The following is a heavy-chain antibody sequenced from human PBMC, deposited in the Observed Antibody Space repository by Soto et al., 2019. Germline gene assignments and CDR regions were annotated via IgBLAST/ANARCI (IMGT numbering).Heavy chain of an antibody. CDR1: GFTFSDYA. CDR2: ISGSGGST. Sequence: LRLSCVASGFTFSDYAMAWVRQSPGKGLEWVSSISGSGGSTYYADSVKGRFTISRDNSKNTVFLQMNSLRAEDTAVYYCAKDHGMDVWGQGATVTVSS. J-gene: IGHJ6*02. CDR3: AKDHGMDV. V-gene: IGHV3-23*01.